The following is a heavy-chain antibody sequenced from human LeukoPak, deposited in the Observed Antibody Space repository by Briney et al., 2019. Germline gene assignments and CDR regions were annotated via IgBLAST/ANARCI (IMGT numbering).Heavy chain of an antibody. D-gene: IGHD1-1*01. CDR1: GVSISSYY. V-gene: IGHV4-4*07. CDR3: ARATKRQLLGAFDI. J-gene: IGHJ3*02. CDR2: IHTSGST. Sequence: SETLSLTCTVSGVSISSYYWSWIRQPAGKGLEWIGRIHTSGSTNYNPSLKSRVTISVDTSKNQFSLKLSSVTAADTAVYYCARATKRQLLGAFDIWGQGTMVTVSS.